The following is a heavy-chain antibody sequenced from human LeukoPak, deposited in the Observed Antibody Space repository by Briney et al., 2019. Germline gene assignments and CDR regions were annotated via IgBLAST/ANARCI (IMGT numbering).Heavy chain of an antibody. CDR1: GGSISSGSYY. CDR3: AGSIAARRGGYYYYYYYMDV. J-gene: IGHJ6*03. D-gene: IGHD6-6*01. Sequence: PSETLSLTCTVSGGSISSGSYYWSWIRQPAGKGLEWIGYIYYSGSTNYNPSLKSRVTISVDTSKNQFSLKLSSVTAADTAVYYCAGSIAARRGGYYYYYYYMDVWGKGTTVTVSS. V-gene: IGHV4-61*10. CDR2: IYYSGST.